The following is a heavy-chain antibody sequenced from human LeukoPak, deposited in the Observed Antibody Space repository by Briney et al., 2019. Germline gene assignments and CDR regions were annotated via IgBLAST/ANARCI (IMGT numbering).Heavy chain of an antibody. Sequence: PSETLSLTCAVSGGSFSGYYWSWIRQPPGKGLEWIGYIYYSGSTNYNPSLRSRVTISVDTSKNQFSLKLSSVTSAATAVYYFSRDVIAVALNGDCWVRGTLVSVCS. CDR3: SRDVIAVALNGDC. V-gene: IGHV4-59*01. J-gene: IGHJ4*02. D-gene: IGHD6-19*01. CDR1: GGSFSGYY. CDR2: IYYSGST.